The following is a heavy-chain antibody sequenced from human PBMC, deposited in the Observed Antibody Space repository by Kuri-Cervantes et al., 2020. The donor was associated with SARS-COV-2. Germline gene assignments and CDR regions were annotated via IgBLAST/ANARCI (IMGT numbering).Heavy chain of an antibody. V-gene: IGHV5-51*01. Sequence: GGSLRLSCTVSGGSISGTSYYWDWIRQPPGKGLEWMGMIHPGDSDTRTSAPFQGHVTFSADTSISTAYLQWNSLQASDTATYYCATQGYYETGGYQWFDPWGQGTLVTVSS. CDR3: ATQGYYETGGYQWFDP. CDR2: IHPGDSDT. J-gene: IGHJ5*02. CDR1: GGSISGTSYY. D-gene: IGHD3-22*01.